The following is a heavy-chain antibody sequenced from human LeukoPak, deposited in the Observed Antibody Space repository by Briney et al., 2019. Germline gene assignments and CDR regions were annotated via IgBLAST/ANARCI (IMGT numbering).Heavy chain of an antibody. Sequence: PGGSLRLSCAASGFTFSSHWMHWVRQAPGKGLVWVSRINSDGSGTIYADSVKGRFTISRDNAKNTLDLQMSSLRAEDTAVYYCARGEKSWINGFDLWGQGTLVTVSS. V-gene: IGHV3-74*01. D-gene: IGHD2-8*01. CDR1: GFTFSSHW. CDR2: INSDGSGT. CDR3: ARGEKSWINGFDL. J-gene: IGHJ4*02.